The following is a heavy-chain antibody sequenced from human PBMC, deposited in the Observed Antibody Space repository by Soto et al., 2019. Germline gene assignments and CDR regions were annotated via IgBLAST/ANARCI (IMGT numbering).Heavy chain of an antibody. Sequence: QVQLVQSGDEVRKPGSSVKVSCKASGYIFFNYGIAWVRPAPGQGLEWMGWISPYSGNTHYASKVQGRLTMTTDTSTSTAYMDLGRLTSDDTAVYYCAMVDTYFTTTPQDVWGHGTTVTVSS. CDR1: GYIFFNYG. D-gene: IGHD1-1*01. V-gene: IGHV1-18*01. CDR3: AMVDTYFTTTPQDV. J-gene: IGHJ6*02. CDR2: ISPYSGNT.